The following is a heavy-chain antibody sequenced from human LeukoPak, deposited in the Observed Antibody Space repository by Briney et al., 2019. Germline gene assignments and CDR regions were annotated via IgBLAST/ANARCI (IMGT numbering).Heavy chain of an antibody. CDR1: GFTFSSSA. V-gene: IGHV1-58*01. CDR3: AAATVAADPFFDY. CDR2: IVVDSAKT. Sequence: SVKVSCKASGFTFSSSAVQWVRQARGQRLEWIGWIVVDSAKTNYAQKFQERVTITRDMSTSTAYMELSSLRSEDTAVYYCAAATVAADPFFDYRGQGTLVTVSS. J-gene: IGHJ4*02. D-gene: IGHD2-15*01.